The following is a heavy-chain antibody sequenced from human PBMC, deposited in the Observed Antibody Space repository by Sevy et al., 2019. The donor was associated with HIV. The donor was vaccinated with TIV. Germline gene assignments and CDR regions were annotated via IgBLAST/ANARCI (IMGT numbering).Heavy chain of an antibody. CDR3: ARVREGAKVF. Sequence: GGSLRLSCAASGFRVSNNYMSWVRQAPGKGLEWVSIIYSGGSTYYADSVKGRFTISRDISKNTLYLQMNILRAEDTAVYYCARVREGAKVFWGQGTVVTVSS. CDR2: IYSGGST. J-gene: IGHJ4*02. V-gene: IGHV3-53*01. D-gene: IGHD1-26*01. CDR1: GFRVSNNY.